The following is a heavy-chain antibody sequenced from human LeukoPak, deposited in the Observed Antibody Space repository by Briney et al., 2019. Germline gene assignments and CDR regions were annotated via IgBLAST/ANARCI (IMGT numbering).Heavy chain of an antibody. CDR3: AKSGGGWTFDY. D-gene: IGHD2-15*01. J-gene: IGHJ4*02. CDR1: GFTFSSYG. V-gene: IGHV3-23*01. CDR2: ISAGGNT. Sequence: GGSLRLSCAASGFTFSSYGMSWVRQAPGKGLKWVSSISAGGNTYYADSVKGRFTISRDNSKNTLYLQMNSLRAEETAIYYCAKSGGGWTFDYWGQGTLVTVSS.